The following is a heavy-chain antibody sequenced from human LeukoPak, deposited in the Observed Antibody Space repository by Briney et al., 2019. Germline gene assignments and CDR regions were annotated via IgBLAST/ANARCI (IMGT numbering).Heavy chain of an antibody. J-gene: IGHJ3*02. D-gene: IGHD1-1*01. V-gene: IGHV3-9*03. CDR1: GFTFDDYA. Sequence: QPGRSLRLSCAASGFTFDDYAMHWVRQAPGKGLEWVSSISWNSGRIGYADSVKGRFTISRDNAKNSLYLQMNSLRAKDMALYFCAKDIYGTGIQDAFDIWGQGTMVTVSS. CDR3: AKDIYGTGIQDAFDI. CDR2: ISWNSGRI.